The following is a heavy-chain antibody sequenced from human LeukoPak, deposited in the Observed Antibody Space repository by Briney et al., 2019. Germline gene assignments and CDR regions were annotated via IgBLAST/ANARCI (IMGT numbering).Heavy chain of an antibody. D-gene: IGHD3-10*01. Sequence: PGGSLRLSCAASGFTFSSYEMNWVRQAPGKGLEWVSYISSSGTSIYYADSVKGRFTISRDNAKNSLYLQMNSLRAGDTAVYYCARERISMIRGVIPWFDPWGQGTLVTVSS. V-gene: IGHV3-48*03. CDR2: ISSSGTSI. J-gene: IGHJ5*02. CDR1: GFTFSSYE. CDR3: ARERISMIRGVIPWFDP.